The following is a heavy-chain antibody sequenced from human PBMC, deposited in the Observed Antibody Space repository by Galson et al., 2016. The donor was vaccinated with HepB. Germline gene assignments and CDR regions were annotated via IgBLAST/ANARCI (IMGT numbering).Heavy chain of an antibody. CDR2: ISGSGTYI. CDR3: AVDTYYFDSSGYGWFDP. CDR1: GITFSSYT. Sequence: SLRLSCAASGITFSSYTINWVRQAPGKGLEWVSSISGSGTYIKYADSVRGRFTISRDNAKNSLHLQMHSLRAEDTAVYYCAVDTYYFDSSGYGWFDPWGQGTLVTVSS. V-gene: IGHV3-21*01. D-gene: IGHD3-22*01. J-gene: IGHJ5*02.